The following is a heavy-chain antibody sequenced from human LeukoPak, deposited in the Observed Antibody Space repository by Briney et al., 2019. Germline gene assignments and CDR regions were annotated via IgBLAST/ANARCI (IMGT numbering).Heavy chain of an antibody. Sequence: PSETLSLTCTVSGGSISSYYWSWIRQPAGKGLEWIGRISTSGTNYNPSLKSRVTISVDTSKNQFSLKLSSVTAADTAVYYCARVRRGYCSGGSCYSGGYYYYMDVWGKGTTVTVSS. V-gene: IGHV4-4*07. CDR2: ISTSGT. CDR3: ARVRRGYCSGGSCYSGGYYYYMDV. D-gene: IGHD2-15*01. J-gene: IGHJ6*03. CDR1: GGSISSYY.